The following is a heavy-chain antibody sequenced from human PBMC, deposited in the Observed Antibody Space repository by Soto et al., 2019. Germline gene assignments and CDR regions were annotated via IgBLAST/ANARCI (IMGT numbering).Heavy chain of an antibody. V-gene: IGHV4-30-4*01. D-gene: IGHD2-15*01. CDR1: GGSISSGDYY. CDR2: IYYSGGT. Sequence: SETLSLTCTVSGGSISSGDYYWSWIRQPPGKGLEWIGYIYYSGGTYYNPSLKSRVTISVDTSKNQFSLKLSSVTAADTAVYYCARLVQLLQGRWFDPCGQGTLVTVSS. J-gene: IGHJ5*02. CDR3: ARLVQLLQGRWFDP.